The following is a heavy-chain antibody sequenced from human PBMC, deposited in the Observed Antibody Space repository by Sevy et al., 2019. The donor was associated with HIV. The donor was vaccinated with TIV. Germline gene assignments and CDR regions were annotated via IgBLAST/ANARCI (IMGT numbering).Heavy chain of an antibody. CDR2: ISGSGGST. V-gene: IGHV3-23*01. Sequence: GGSLRLSCAASGFTFSSYAMSWVRQAPGKGLEWVSAISGSGGSTYYADSVKGRFTISRDNSKNTLYLQMNSLRAEDTAVYYCAPLGELSPNPFDYWGQGTLVTVSS. CDR3: APLGELSPNPFDY. D-gene: IGHD3-16*02. J-gene: IGHJ4*02. CDR1: GFTFSSYA.